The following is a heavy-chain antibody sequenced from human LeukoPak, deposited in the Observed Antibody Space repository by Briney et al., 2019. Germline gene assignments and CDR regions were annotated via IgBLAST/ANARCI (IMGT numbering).Heavy chain of an antibody. J-gene: IGHJ2*01. CDR1: GFTFSSSG. V-gene: IGHV3-23*01. D-gene: IGHD4-17*01. CDR3: ARKDGDYVDL. CDR2: ISGSGSNT. Sequence: GGSLRLSCAASGFTFSSSGMTWVRQVPGKGLEWVASISGSGSNTYYTDSAKGRFTVSRDNSKNTLYLQMNSLRAEDTAVYYCARKDGDYVDLWGRGTLVTVSS.